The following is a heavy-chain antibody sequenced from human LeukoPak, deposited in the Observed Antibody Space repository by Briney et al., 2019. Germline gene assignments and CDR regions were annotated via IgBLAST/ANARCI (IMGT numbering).Heavy chain of an antibody. CDR2: IKLDGSEK. CDR1: RFTFSSYA. V-gene: IGHV3-7*03. J-gene: IGHJ4*02. D-gene: IGHD3-3*01. Sequence: GGSLRLSCAASRFTFSSYAMSWVRQAPGKGLEWVANIKLDGSEKNYVDSVKGRFTISRDNTKNSLYLQMNSLRAEDTAVFYCARDQYDTWSRRGNFDSWGQGTLVIVSS. CDR3: ARDQYDTWSRRGNFDS.